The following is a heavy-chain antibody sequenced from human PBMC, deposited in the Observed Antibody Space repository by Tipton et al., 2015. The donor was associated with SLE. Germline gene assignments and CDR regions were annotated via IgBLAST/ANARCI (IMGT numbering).Heavy chain of an antibody. CDR3: ATQGYYDSSFDY. CDR2: IYYSGST. D-gene: IGHD3-16*01. J-gene: IGHJ4*02. V-gene: IGHV4-59*08. Sequence: TLSLTCTVSGGSISSYYWSWIRQPPGKGLEWIGYIYYSGSTNYNPSLKSRVTISVDTSKNQFSLKLSSVTAADTAVYYCATQGYYDSSFDYWGQGTLVTDSS. CDR1: GGSISSYY.